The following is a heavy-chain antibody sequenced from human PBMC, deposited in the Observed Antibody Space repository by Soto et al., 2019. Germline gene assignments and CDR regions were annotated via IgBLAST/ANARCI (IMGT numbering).Heavy chain of an antibody. CDR2: ISISSSTI. CDR3: ARDGGGYYGSGCSNPFFDL. J-gene: IGHJ2*01. D-gene: IGHD3-10*01. Sequence: EVQLVESGGGLVLPGGSLRLSCAASGFTFSSYTMNWVRQAPGKGLQWVSYISISSSTIYYADSVKGRFTISRDNAKNSLYLQMDSLRAEDTVVYSCARDGGGYYGSGCSNPFFDLWGRGNLVTVSS. CDR1: GFTFSSYT. V-gene: IGHV3-48*01.